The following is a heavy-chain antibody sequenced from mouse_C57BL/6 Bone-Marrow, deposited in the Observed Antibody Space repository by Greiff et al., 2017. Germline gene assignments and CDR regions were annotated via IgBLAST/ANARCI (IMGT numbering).Heavy chain of an antibody. Sequence: DVKLVESGGGLVQPGGSLSLSCAASGFTFTDYYMSWVRQPPGKALEWLGFIRNKANGYTTEYSASVKGRFTISRDNSQSILYLQMNALRAEDSATYYCARVYYDYEWAMDYWGQGTSVTVSS. CDR3: ARVYYDYEWAMDY. CDR1: GFTFTDYY. D-gene: IGHD2-4*01. J-gene: IGHJ4*01. CDR2: IRNKANGYTT. V-gene: IGHV7-3*01.